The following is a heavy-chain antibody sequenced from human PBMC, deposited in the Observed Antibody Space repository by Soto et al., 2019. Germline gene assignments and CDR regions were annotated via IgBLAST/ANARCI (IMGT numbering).Heavy chain of an antibody. D-gene: IGHD3-10*01. Sequence: QVQLVESGGGVVQPGRSLRLSCAASGFTFSSYGMHWVRQAPGKGLEWVAVIWYDGSNKYYADSVKGRFTISRDNSKNTLYLKMNSLRAEDTAVYYCARDRGSGILTGWFDPWGQGTLVTVSS. CDR2: IWYDGSNK. J-gene: IGHJ5*02. V-gene: IGHV3-33*01. CDR3: ARDRGSGILTGWFDP. CDR1: GFTFSSYG.